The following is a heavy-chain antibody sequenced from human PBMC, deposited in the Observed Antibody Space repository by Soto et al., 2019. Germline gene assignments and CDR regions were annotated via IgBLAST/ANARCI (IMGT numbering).Heavy chain of an antibody. CDR3: AHRRGGYCSGGRELRVCVFGFDP. D-gene: IGHD2-15*01. J-gene: IGHJ5*02. V-gene: IGHV2-5*01. CDR2: IYWNDDK. CDR1: GFSLSTSGVG. Sequence: SGPTLVNPTQTLTLTCTFSGFSLSTSGVGVGWIRQPPGKALEWLALIYWNDDKRYSPSLKSRLTITKDTSKNQVVLTMTNMDPVDTAKYYCAHRRGGYCSGGRELRVCVFGFDPCGQGTMVTVYS.